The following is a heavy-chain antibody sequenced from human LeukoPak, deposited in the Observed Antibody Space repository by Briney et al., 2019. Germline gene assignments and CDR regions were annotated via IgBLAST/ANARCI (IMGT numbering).Heavy chain of an antibody. D-gene: IGHD3-22*01. V-gene: IGHV1-2*02. Sequence: ASVKVSCKASGYTFTGYYMHWVRQAPGQGLEWMGWIDPNSGGTNYAQKFQGRVTMTRDTSISTAYMELSRLRSDDTAVYYCAKIAAAGPHRGYYYDSSGWGYYFDYWGQGTLVTVSS. CDR2: IDPNSGGT. CDR1: GYTFTGYY. CDR3: AKIAAAGPHRGYYYDSSGWGYYFDY. J-gene: IGHJ4*02.